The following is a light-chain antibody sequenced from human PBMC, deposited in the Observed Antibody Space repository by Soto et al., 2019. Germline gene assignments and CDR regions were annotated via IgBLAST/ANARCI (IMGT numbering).Light chain of an antibody. J-gene: IGKJ3*01. Sequence: DIVMTQSPDSLPVSLGERATINCKSSQSVFYSSSNKNYSAWYQQKPGQPPKLLIYWASTRESGVPDRFSGSGSGTDFTLTISSLQAEDVAVYYCQQYYTTPLTFGPGTKVDIK. CDR3: QQYYTTPLT. CDR1: QSVFYSSSNKNY. CDR2: WAS. V-gene: IGKV4-1*01.